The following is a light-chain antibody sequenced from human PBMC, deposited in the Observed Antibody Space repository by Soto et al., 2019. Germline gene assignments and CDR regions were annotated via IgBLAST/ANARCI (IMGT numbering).Light chain of an antibody. J-gene: IGLJ1*01. V-gene: IGLV2-14*01. Sequence: QSVLTQPASVSGSPGQSITISCTGSSSDIGAYNYVSWFQQYPGKAPKLIISEVSNRPSGVSNRFSGSKSGNTASLTVSGLQAEDEADYYCSSYAGSYNYVFGTGTKVTVL. CDR1: SSDIGAYNY. CDR2: EVS. CDR3: SSYAGSYNYV.